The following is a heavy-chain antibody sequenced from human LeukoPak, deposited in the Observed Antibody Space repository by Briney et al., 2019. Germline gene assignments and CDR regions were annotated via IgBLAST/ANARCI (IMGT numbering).Heavy chain of an antibody. V-gene: IGHV1-24*01. CDR2: FDLDEGKR. Sequence: ASVKVSCKVSGNTLTKFSMHWVRQAPGKGLEWMGGFDLDEGKRIYAQKLKGRVIMTEDTSTDTAYMEIKSLTFEGTAVYYCAKGPSGSDYDWYFDLWGRGTLITVSS. CDR1: GNTLTKFS. CDR3: AKGPSGSDYDWYFDL. D-gene: IGHD4-17*01. J-gene: IGHJ2*01.